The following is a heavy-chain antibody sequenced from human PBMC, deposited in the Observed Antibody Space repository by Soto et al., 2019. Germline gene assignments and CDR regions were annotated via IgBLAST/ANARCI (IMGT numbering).Heavy chain of an antibody. J-gene: IGHJ2*01. CDR3: ARGPYYYDSSGPWGYFDL. V-gene: IGHV1-69*13. CDR1: GGTFSSSA. Sequence: SVKVSCKASGGTFSSSAINWVRQAPGQGLEWMGRIIPIFGTSHYAQKFQGRVTITADESTNTAYMELSSLRAEDTAVYYCARGPYYYDSSGPWGYFDLWGRGTLVTVSS. D-gene: IGHD3-22*01. CDR2: IIPIFGTS.